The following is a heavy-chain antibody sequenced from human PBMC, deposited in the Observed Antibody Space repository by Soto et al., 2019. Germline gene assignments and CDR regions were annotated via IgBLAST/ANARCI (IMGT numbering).Heavy chain of an antibody. J-gene: IGHJ4*02. D-gene: IGHD3-22*01. CDR1: GFTLSSYA. Sequence: QVQLVESGGGVVQPGRSLRLSCAASGFTLSSYAMHWVRQAPDKGLAWVAVISYDGSNKYYADSVKGRFTISRDNSKNTLYLQMNSLGAEETAVYYCARDRTEPMVVSYYFDYWGQGTPVTVSS. CDR2: ISYDGSNK. CDR3: ARDRTEPMVVSYYFDY. V-gene: IGHV3-30-3*01.